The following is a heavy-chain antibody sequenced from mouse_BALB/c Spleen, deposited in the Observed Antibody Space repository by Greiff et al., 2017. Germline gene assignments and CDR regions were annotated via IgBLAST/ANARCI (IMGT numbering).Heavy chain of an antibody. CDR3: ARPPVTTLGNAMDY. CDR2: INPDSSTI. D-gene: IGHD2-1*01. J-gene: IGHJ4*01. CDR1: GFDFSRYW. Sequence: EVQLVESGGGLVQPGGSLKLSCAASGFDFSRYWMSWVRQAPGKGLEWIGEINPDSSTINYTPSLKDKFIISRDNAKNTLYLQMSKVRSEDTALYYCARPPVTTLGNAMDYWGQGTSVTVSS. V-gene: IGHV4-1*02.